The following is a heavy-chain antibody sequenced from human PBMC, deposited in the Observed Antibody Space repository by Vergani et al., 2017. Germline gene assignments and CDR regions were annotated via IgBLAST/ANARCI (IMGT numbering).Heavy chain of an antibody. D-gene: IGHD1-26*01. V-gene: IGHV1-2*02. CDR1: GYTFTGYY. J-gene: IGHJ6*03. CDR2: INPNSGGT. Sequence: QVQLVQSGAEVKKPGASVKVSCKASGYTFTGYYMHWVRQAPGQGLEWMGWINPNSGGTNYAQKFQGRVTMTRDTSSSTAYMELSRLRSDDTAVYYCARERRELLRGNYYYYYMDVWGKGTTVTVSS. CDR3: ARERRELLRGNYYYYYMDV.